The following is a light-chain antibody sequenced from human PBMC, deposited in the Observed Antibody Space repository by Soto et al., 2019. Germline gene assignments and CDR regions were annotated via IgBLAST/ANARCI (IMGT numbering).Light chain of an antibody. Sequence: QPVLTQPSSLSASPGASASLTCTLRSCINVETFRMSWFQQKPGSPPQLLLKYKSDSDKQQGSGVSSRFSGSKDTTANAGSLLISGLQSEDEADYYCMIWYNSAVVFGGGTKVTVL. CDR3: MIWYNSAVV. CDR1: SCINVETFR. CDR2: YKSDSDK. V-gene: IGLV5-45*03. J-gene: IGLJ3*02.